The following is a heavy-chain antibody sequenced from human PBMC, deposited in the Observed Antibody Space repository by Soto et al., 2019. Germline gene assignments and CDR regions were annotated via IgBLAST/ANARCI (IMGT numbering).Heavy chain of an antibody. Sequence: EVQLLESGGGLAPPGGSLRPSCLASEFTFCWFAMALVRQAPGKGLEWVLNIFGPCGCYYADSVKGRFTISRDNSANTLYLQMNSLRAEDTAVYYCAKARGFTPPYYFDHWGPGILVTVSS. CDR2: IFGPCGC. CDR3: AKARGFTPPYYFDH. CDR1: EFTFCWFA. J-gene: IGHJ4*02. V-gene: IGHV3-23*01. D-gene: IGHD3-22*01.